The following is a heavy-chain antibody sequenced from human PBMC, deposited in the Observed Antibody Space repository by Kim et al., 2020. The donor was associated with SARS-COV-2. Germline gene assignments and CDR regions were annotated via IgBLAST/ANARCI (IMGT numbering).Heavy chain of an antibody. CDR1: GFTFSSYA. CDR3: ARGYGDYAMGTIFYGMDV. CDR2: ISYDGSNK. Sequence: GGSLRLSCAASGFTFSSYAMHWVRQAPGKGLEWVAVISYDGSNKYYADSVKGRFTISRDNSKNTLYLQMNSLRAEDTAVYYCARGYGDYAMGTIFYGMDVWGQGTTVTVSS. J-gene: IGHJ6*02. D-gene: IGHD4-17*01. V-gene: IGHV3-30*04.